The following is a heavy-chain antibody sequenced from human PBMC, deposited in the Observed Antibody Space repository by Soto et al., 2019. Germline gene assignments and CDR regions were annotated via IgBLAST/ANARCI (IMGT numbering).Heavy chain of an antibody. D-gene: IGHD3-3*01. CDR1: GYTFTSYA. CDR3: ARARITIFGVVIYYYYGMDV. Sequence: QVPLVQSGAEVKKPGASVKVSCKASGYTFTSYAMHWVRQAPGQRLEWMGWINAGNGNTKYSQKFQGRVTITRDTSASTAYMELSSLRSEDTAVYYCARARITIFGVVIYYYYGMDVWGQGTTVTVSS. J-gene: IGHJ6*02. CDR2: INAGNGNT. V-gene: IGHV1-3*01.